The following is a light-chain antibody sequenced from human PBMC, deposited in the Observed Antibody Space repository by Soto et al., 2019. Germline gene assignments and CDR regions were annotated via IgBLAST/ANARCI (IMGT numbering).Light chain of an antibody. Sequence: EVVLTQSPGTLSLSPGERATLSCRASQSVSSSYLAWYQQKPGQAPRLLIYGASNSATGIPDRFSGSGSGTDFTLTISRLEPEDFAVYYCQQYGSSPPVTFGQGTRLEIK. V-gene: IGKV3-20*01. J-gene: IGKJ5*01. CDR3: QQYGSSPPVT. CDR1: QSVSSSY. CDR2: GAS.